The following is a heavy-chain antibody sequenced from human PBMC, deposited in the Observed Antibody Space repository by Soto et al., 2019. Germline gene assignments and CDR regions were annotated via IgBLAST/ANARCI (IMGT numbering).Heavy chain of an antibody. CDR2: IIPIFGTA. J-gene: IGHJ4*02. V-gene: IGHV1-69*01. CDR1: GGTFSSYA. D-gene: IGHD6-6*01. CDR3: ARWASIVARLDYFDY. Sequence: QVQLVQSGAEVKKPGSSVKVSCKASGGTFSSYAISWVRQAPGQGLEWMGGIIPIFGTANYAQKFQGRVTITADESTSTAYMELSILRSEDTAVYYCARWASIVARLDYFDYWGQGTLVTVSS.